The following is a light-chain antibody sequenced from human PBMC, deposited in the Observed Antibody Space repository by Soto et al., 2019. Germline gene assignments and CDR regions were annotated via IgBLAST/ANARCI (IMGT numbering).Light chain of an antibody. CDR2: EVN. CDR3: ASYAGGTNFMV. Sequence: QSALTQPASVSGSLGQSITMSCTGSKSDIGIYNLVSWYQQDPGKAPKLIIFEVNKRPSGISSRFSGSKSANTASLTIAGLQPDDESKYYCASYAGGTNFMVFGGGTKLTVL. J-gene: IGLJ3*02. V-gene: IGLV2-23*02. CDR1: KSDIGIYNL.